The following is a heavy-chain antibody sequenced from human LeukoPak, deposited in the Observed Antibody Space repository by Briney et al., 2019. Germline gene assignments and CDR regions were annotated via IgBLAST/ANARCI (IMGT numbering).Heavy chain of an antibody. CDR3: AREVGYCSGGSCYSYFDY. Sequence: KASETLSLTCTVSGGSISSYYGSWIRQPPGKGLEWIGYIYYSCSTNYNASLANRVTISVDTSKNQSSLKLSSVTAADTAVYSCAREVGYCSGGSCYSYFDYWGQGTLVTVSS. CDR1: GGSISSYY. J-gene: IGHJ4*02. D-gene: IGHD2-15*01. CDR2: IYYSCST. V-gene: IGHV4-59*01.